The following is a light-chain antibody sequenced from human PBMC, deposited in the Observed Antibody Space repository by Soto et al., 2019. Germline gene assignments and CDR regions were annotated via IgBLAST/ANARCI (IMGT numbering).Light chain of an antibody. V-gene: IGKV3-15*01. Sequence: EIVMTQSPATLSVSPGERVTLSCRASQSVSTNLAWYQQKPGQAPRLLIYGASTRATGISARFSGSGSETEVTLTISSLQSEDFAVYHCQQYSNWPITFGQGTRLEIK. CDR3: QQYSNWPIT. CDR2: GAS. J-gene: IGKJ5*01. CDR1: QSVSTN.